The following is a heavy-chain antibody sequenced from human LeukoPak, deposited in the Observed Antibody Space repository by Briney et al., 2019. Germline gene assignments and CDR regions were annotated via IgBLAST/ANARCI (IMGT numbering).Heavy chain of an antibody. D-gene: IGHD3-22*01. V-gene: IGHV3-30*18. CDR3: AKGEAYYDSSGVFDY. CDR1: GFTFSSYG. CDR2: ISYDGSNK. Sequence: AAGSLRLSCAASGFTFSSYGMHWVRQAPGKGLEWVAVISYDGSNKYYADSVKGRFTISRDNSKNTLYLQMNSLRAEDTAVYYCAKGEAYYDSSGVFDYWGQGTLVTVSS. J-gene: IGHJ4*02.